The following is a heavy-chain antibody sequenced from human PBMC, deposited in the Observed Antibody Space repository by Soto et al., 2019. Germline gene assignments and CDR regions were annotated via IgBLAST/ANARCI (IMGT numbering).Heavy chain of an antibody. D-gene: IGHD2-21*02. CDR3: ARGAYCAGDCSFP. Sequence: PGGSLRLSCAASGFTFSSYWMHWVRQAPGKGLVWVSRINSDGSGTTYADSVKGRFTISRDNAKNTLHLQMNSLRVEDTAVYYCARGAYCAGDCSFPWGQGTLVTVSA. V-gene: IGHV3-74*01. J-gene: IGHJ5*02. CDR1: GFTFSSYW. CDR2: INSDGSGT.